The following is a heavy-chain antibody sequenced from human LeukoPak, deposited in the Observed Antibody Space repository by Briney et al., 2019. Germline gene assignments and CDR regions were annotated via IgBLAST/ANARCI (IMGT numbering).Heavy chain of an antibody. D-gene: IGHD6-6*01. J-gene: IGHJ4*02. CDR1: GFTFSSYA. Sequence: GGSLRLSCAASGFTFSSYAMSWVRQAPGKGLEWVSAISGSGGSTYYADSVKGRFTISRDNSKNTLYLQMNSLRAEDTPVYYCAKDLGSSSEGGYWGQGTLVTVSS. CDR2: ISGSGGST. V-gene: IGHV3-23*01. CDR3: AKDLGSSSEGGY.